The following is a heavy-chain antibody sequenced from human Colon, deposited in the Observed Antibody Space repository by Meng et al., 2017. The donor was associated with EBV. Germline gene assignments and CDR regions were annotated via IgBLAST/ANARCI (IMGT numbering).Heavy chain of an antibody. V-gene: IGHV4-4*02. CDR3: ARTAICIGGSCTTWDY. CDR2: IHHNGNT. Sequence: QGQLQQSGPRLGKPSGALSLTCAVSGDSLSSANWWSWVRQPPGKGLEWIGEIHHNGNTNYDPSLKSRVTISVDKSKNQFVLKVTSVTAADTAVYYCARTAICIGGSCTTWDYWGQGALVTVSS. J-gene: IGHJ4*02. D-gene: IGHD2-15*01. CDR1: GDSLSSANW.